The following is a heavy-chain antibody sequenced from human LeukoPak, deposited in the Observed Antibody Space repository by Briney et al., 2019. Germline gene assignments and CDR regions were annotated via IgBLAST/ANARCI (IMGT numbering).Heavy chain of an antibody. CDR1: GFTLSSYW. V-gene: IGHV3-74*01. J-gene: IGHJ4*02. Sequence: GGSLRLSCAASGFTLSSYWMHWVRQAPGKGLVWVSRINGDGSSTPYANSVKGRFTISRGNAKNTLYLQMHSLRADDTAVYYCARGSTSGWPDYFDYWGQGSVVTVSS. CDR2: INGDGSST. D-gene: IGHD6-19*01. CDR3: ARGSTSGWPDYFDY.